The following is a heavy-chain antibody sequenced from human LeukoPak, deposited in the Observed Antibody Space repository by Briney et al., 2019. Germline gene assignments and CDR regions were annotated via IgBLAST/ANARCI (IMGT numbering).Heavy chain of an antibody. J-gene: IGHJ4*02. Sequence: PRGSLRLSCAASGFTFSNVRMSWVRQAPGKGLEWVGRIKSKTDGGTTDYAAPVKGRFTISRDDSKNTLNLQMNSLKTEDTAVYYCTPSIAVAGSLDYWGQGTLVTVSS. CDR3: TPSIAVAGSLDY. CDR1: GFTFSNVR. CDR2: IKSKTDGGTT. D-gene: IGHD6-19*01. V-gene: IGHV3-15*01.